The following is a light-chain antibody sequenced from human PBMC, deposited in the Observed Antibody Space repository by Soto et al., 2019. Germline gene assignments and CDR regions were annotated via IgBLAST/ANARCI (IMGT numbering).Light chain of an antibody. CDR3: GSWDSSLSAYV. J-gene: IGLJ1*01. V-gene: IGLV1-51*01. CDR1: SSNIGGNS. Sequence: QSVLTQPPSVSAATGQKVTISCSGSSSNIGGNSVSWYQQLPGTAPKLLIYDDNKRPSGIPDRFSGSKSGTSATLGITGFQTGDEADYYCGSWDSSLSAYVFGTVTKSPS. CDR2: DDN.